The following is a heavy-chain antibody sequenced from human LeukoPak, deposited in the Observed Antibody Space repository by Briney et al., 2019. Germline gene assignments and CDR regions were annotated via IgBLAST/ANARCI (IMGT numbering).Heavy chain of an antibody. D-gene: IGHD4-11*01. Sequence: ASVKVSCKASGYTFTSYGISWVRQAPGQGLEWRGWISDYNGSTNYAQKLQGRVTMTTDTSTSTAYMELRSLRSDDTAVYYCARDLYRDSLPVSWFDPWGQGTLVTVSS. CDR2: ISDYNGST. CDR3: ARDLYRDSLPVSWFDP. CDR1: GYTFTSYG. V-gene: IGHV1-18*01. J-gene: IGHJ5*02.